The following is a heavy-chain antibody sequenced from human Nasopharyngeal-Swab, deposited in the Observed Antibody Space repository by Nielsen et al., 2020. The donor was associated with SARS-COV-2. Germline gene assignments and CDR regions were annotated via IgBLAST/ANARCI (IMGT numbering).Heavy chain of an antibody. J-gene: IGHJ4*02. D-gene: IGHD3-10*01. CDR3: AKTNSGSYCN. V-gene: IGHV3-23*01. CDR2: ISGSGGST. CDR1: GFTFKTYA. Sequence: GESLKISCAASGFTFKTYAMTWVRQAPGKGLEWVSVISGSGGSTYYTDSVKGRFTISRDNSKSTLSLQMNSLRAEDTAVYYCAKTNSGSYCNWGQGTLVTVSS.